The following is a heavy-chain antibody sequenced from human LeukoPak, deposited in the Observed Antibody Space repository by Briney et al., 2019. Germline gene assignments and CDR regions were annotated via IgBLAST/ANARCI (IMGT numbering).Heavy chain of an antibody. Sequence: SETLSLTCAVYGGSFSGYYWSWIRQPPGKGLEWIGEINHSGSTNYNPSLKSRVTISVDTSKNQFSLKLSSVTAADTAVYYCASFSGGWFDPWGQGTLVTVSS. CDR2: INHSGST. D-gene: IGHD1-14*01. CDR3: ASFSGGWFDP. J-gene: IGHJ5*02. V-gene: IGHV4-34*01. CDR1: GGSFSGYY.